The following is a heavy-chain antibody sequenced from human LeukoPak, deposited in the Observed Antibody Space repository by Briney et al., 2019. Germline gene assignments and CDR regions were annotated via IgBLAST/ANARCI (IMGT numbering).Heavy chain of an antibody. D-gene: IGHD5-18*01. CDR3: ARAKRTAMAPDY. CDR1: GFTFSSYS. J-gene: IGHJ4*02. V-gene: IGHV3-21*01. CDR2: ISSSSSYI. Sequence: PGGSLRLSCAASGFTFSSYSMNWVRQAPGKGLEWVSSISSSSSYIYYADSAKGRFTISRDNAKNSLYLQMNSLRAEDTAVYYCARAKRTAMAPDYWGQGTLVTVSS.